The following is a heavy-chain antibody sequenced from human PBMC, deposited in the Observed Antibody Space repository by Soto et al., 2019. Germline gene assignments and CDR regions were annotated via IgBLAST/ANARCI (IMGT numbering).Heavy chain of an antibody. J-gene: IGHJ6*02. CDR2: INPNICXT. Sequence: ALVKLSCKSSGYTVTGYYMYGLXQAPGHGLEWMGWINPNICXTNYAHNSPGRVTMTRDTSIRAAYMELSRLSSDDTAVYYCAKDQGGYMVSGMDVGRQGTTVTVSS. V-gene: IGHV1-2*02. D-gene: IGHD2-2*02. CDR1: GYTVTGYY. CDR3: AKDQGGYMVSGMDV.